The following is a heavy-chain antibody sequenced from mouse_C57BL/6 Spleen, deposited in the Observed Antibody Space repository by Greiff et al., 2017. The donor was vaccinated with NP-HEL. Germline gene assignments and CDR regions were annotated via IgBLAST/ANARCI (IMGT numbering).Heavy chain of an antibody. CDR3: ARVYYYGSSYYAMDY. D-gene: IGHD1-1*01. Sequence: VQLKQSGPGLVKPSQSLSLTCSVTGYSITSGYYWNWIRQFPGNKLEWMGYISYDGSNNYNPSLKNRISITRDTSKNQFFLKLNSVTTEDTATYYCARVYYYGSSYYAMDYWGQGTSVTVSS. CDR2: ISYDGSN. CDR1: GYSITSGYY. V-gene: IGHV3-6*01. J-gene: IGHJ4*01.